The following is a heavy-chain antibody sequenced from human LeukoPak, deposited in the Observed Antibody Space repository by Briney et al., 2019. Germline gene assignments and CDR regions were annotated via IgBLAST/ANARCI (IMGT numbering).Heavy chain of an antibody. V-gene: IGHV4-59*01. D-gene: IGHD6-13*01. CDR1: GGSISSYY. J-gene: IGHJ6*04. CDR2: IYYSGST. CDR3: ARDRAYSSRANYYYYYGMDV. Sequence: SETLSLTCTVSGGSISSYYWSWIRRPPGKGLEWIGYIYYSGSTNCNPSLKSRVTISVDTSKNQFSLKLSSVTAADTAVYYCARDRAYSSRANYYYYYGMDVWGKGTTVTVSS.